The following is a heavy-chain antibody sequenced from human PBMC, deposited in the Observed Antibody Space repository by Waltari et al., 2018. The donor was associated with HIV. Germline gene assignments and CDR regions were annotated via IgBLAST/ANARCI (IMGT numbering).Heavy chain of an antibody. V-gene: IGHV3-33*01. CDR3: ARGVHDFYYGMDV. Sequence: QVQLVESGGGVVQPGRSLRLSCAVSGFTFSSYGMHWVRQAPVKGLEWVAVIWYDGSKKYYADSVKGRFTISRDNSKNTLYLQMNSLRDEDTAVYYCARGVHDFYYGMDVWGQGTSVTVSS. CDR2: IWYDGSKK. J-gene: IGHJ6*02. CDR1: GFTFSSYG.